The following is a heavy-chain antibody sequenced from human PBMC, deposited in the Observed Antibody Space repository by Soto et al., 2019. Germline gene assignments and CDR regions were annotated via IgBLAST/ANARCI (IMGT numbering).Heavy chain of an antibody. J-gene: IGHJ4*02. CDR2: ISYDGSNK. Sequence: GGSLRLSCAASGFTSSSYGMHWVRQAPGKGLEWVAVISYDGSNKYYADSVKGRFTISRDNSKNTLYLQMNSPRPEDTAVYYCAKDKGVFNWATSYFDYWGQGALVTVSS. D-gene: IGHD1-1*01. CDR1: GFTSSSYG. CDR3: AKDKGVFNWATSYFDY. V-gene: IGHV3-30*18.